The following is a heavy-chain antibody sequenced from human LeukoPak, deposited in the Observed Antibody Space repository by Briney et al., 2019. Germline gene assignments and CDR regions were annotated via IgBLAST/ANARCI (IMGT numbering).Heavy chain of an antibody. V-gene: IGHV4-34*01. J-gene: IGHJ6*04. CDR3: ARGGLGESTLYYYYYGMDV. Sequence: PSETLSLTCAAYGGSFSGYYWSWIRQPPGKGLEWIGEINHSGSTNYNPSLKSRVTISVDTSKSQFSLKLRSVTAADTAVYYCARGGLGESTLYYYYYGMDVWGKGTTVTVSS. CDR2: INHSGST. D-gene: IGHD3-16*01. CDR1: GGSFSGYY.